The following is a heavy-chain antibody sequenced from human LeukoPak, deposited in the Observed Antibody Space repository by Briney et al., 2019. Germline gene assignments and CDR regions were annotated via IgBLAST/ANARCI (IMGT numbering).Heavy chain of an antibody. J-gene: IGHJ6*02. CDR1: GFTFSSYA. Sequence: GGSLRLSCAASGFTFSSYAMHWVRQAPGKGLEWVAVISYDGSNKYYADSVEGRFTISRDNSKNTLYLQMNSLRAEDTAVYYCAREDTGYSSSWYPIGYYYYGMDVWGQGTTVTVSS. CDR3: AREDTGYSSSWYPIGYYYYGMDV. CDR2: ISYDGSNK. D-gene: IGHD6-13*01. V-gene: IGHV3-30-3*01.